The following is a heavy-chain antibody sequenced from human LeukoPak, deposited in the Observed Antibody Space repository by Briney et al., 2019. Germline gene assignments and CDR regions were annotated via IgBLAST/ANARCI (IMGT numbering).Heavy chain of an antibody. CDR2: IRGKDYGGTT. CDR1: GFTFSSYG. J-gene: IGHJ4*02. V-gene: IGHV3-49*04. Sequence: GGSLRLSCAASGFTFSSYGMHWVRQAPGKGLEWVGFIRGKDYGGTTEYAASVKGRFTISGDDSKSIAYLQMNSLKTEDTAVYYCTRGNWNPGYWGQGTLVTVSS. D-gene: IGHD1-20*01. CDR3: TRGNWNPGY.